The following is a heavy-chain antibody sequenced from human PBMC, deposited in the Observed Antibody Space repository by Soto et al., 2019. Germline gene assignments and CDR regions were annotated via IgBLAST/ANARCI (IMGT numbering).Heavy chain of an antibody. CDR1: GGTFSSYA. CDR3: ARLYCSGGSCYSGWFDP. Sequence: QVQLVQSGAEVKKPGSSVKVSCKASGGTFSSYAISWVRQAPGQGLEWMGGIIPIFGTANYAQKFQGRVTITADESTSTAHMELSSLRSEDTAVYYCARLYCSGGSCYSGWFDPWGQGTLVTVSS. D-gene: IGHD2-15*01. J-gene: IGHJ5*02. V-gene: IGHV1-69*01. CDR2: IIPIFGTA.